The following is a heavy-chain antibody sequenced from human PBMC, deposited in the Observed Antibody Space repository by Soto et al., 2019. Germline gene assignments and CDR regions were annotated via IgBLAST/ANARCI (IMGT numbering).Heavy chain of an antibody. V-gene: IGHV3-30*18. Sequence: GGSLRLSCAASGFTFSSYGMHWVRQAPGKGLEWVAVISYDGSNKYYADSVKGRFTISRDNSKNTLYLQMNSLRAEDTAVYYSAKDRVRWLQGGSFDHWGQGT. D-gene: IGHD5-12*01. CDR1: GFTFSSYG. CDR3: AKDRVRWLQGGSFDH. CDR2: ISYDGSNK. J-gene: IGHJ4*02.